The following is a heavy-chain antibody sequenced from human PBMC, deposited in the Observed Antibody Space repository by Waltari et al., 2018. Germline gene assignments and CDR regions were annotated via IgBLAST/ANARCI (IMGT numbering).Heavy chain of an antibody. CDR3: ARGSRLASGTFFPTATDN. Sequence: QVQLVQSGAEVKEPGASVKVSCKASGYAFSTYDINWVRQAAGQGREWMGWMNPNSGNTGYAPKCQGRVTRTRDTSISTAYMELSSLRSDDTAVYYCARGSRLASGTFFPTATDNWAQGTPVTVSS. CDR1: GYAFSTYD. D-gene: IGHD3-10*01. CDR2: MNPNSGNT. V-gene: IGHV1-8*01. J-gene: IGHJ4*02.